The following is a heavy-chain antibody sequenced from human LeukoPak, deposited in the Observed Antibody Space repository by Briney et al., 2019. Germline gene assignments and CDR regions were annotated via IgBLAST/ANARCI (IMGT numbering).Heavy chain of an antibody. CDR1: GVSISSTSYY. J-gene: IGHJ2*01. V-gene: IGHV4-61*01. CDR2: IYYSGST. Sequence: NPSETLSLTCTVSGVSISSTSYYWTWIRQPPGKGLEWIGYIYYSGSTNYNPSLKSRVTISVDTSKNQFSLKLSSVTAADTAVYYCARLKAGVPAAIVWGWYFDLWGRGTLVTVSS. D-gene: IGHD2-2*02. CDR3: ARLKAGVPAAIVWGWYFDL.